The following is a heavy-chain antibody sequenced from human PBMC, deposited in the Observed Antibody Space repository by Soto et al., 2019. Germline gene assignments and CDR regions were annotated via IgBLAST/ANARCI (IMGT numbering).Heavy chain of an antibody. V-gene: IGHV4-30-4*01. CDR2: IYYSGST. Sequence: SETLSLTCTVSGGSISSGDYYWSWIRQPPGKGLEWIGYIYYSGSTYYNPSLKSRVTISVDTSKNQFSLKLSSVTAADTAVYYCARDDVYSGYFDYWGQGTLVTVSS. CDR1: GGSISSGDYY. D-gene: IGHD5-12*01. CDR3: ARDDVYSGYFDY. J-gene: IGHJ4*02.